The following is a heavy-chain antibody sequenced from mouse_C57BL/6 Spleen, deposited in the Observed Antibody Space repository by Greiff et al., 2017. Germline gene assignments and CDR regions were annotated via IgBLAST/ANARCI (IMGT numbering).Heavy chain of an antibody. D-gene: IGHD1-1*01. V-gene: IGHV3-6*01. CDR1: GYSITSCYY. J-gene: IGHJ2*01. Sequence: EVQLQESGPGLVKPSQSLSLTCSVTGYSITSCYYCNWIRQFPGNKLEWMGYISYDGSNNYNPSLKNRISITRDTSKNQFFLKLNSVTTEDTATYYCARDYYGRPLDYGGQGTTLT. CDR2: ISYDGSN. CDR3: ARDYYGRPLDY.